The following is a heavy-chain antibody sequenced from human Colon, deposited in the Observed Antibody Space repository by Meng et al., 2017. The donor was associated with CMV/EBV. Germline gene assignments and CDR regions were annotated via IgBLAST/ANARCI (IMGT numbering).Heavy chain of an antibody. CDR3: ARRVSTLGGIINIGGLGFDS. CDR2: FIPVLDKP. D-gene: IGHD3-16*01. CDR1: FSTQT. Sequence: FSTQTINWVRQAPGQGLEWLGGFIPVLDKPKYGQQFQGRLTITTDESTGTAYMELSSLRSEDTAIYYCARRVSTLGGIINIGGLGFDSWGQGTLVTVSS. J-gene: IGHJ5*01. V-gene: IGHV1-69*16.